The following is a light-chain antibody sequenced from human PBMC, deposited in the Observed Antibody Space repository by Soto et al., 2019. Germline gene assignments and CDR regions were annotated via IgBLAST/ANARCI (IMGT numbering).Light chain of an antibody. CDR1: QSVSSSY. CDR2: RAS. Sequence: TLSLSPGERATLSCRASQSVSSSYLAWYQQKPGQAPRLLIYRASSRATGIPDRFSGSGSGTDFTLTISRLEPEDFAVYYCQQYGSYWTFGQGTKVDIK. J-gene: IGKJ1*01. V-gene: IGKV3-20*01. CDR3: QQYGSYWT.